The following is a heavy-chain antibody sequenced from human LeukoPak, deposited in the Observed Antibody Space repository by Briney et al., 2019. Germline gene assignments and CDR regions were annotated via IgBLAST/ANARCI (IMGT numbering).Heavy chain of an antibody. Sequence: SETLSLTCTVSGGSISSSSYYWGWIRQPPGKGLEWIGSIYYSGSTYYNPSLKSRVTISVDTSKNQFSLKLSSVTAADTAVYYCAREGIAAAGTGLFDYWGQGTLVTVSS. CDR1: GGSISSSSYY. CDR2: IYYSGST. CDR3: AREGIAAAGTGLFDY. D-gene: IGHD6-13*01. J-gene: IGHJ4*02. V-gene: IGHV4-39*07.